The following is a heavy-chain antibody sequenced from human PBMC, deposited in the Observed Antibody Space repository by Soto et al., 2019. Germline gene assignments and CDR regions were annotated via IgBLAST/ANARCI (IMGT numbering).Heavy chain of an antibody. CDR1: GYTFTSYG. Sequence: ASVKVSCKASGYTFTSYGISWVRQAPGQGLEWMGWISAYNGNTNYAQKLQGRVTMTTDTSTSTAYMELRSLRSDDTAVYYCARVRYDFWSGYYLYYYYGMDVWGQGTTVTVSS. V-gene: IGHV1-18*04. CDR3: ARVRYDFWSGYYLYYYYGMDV. D-gene: IGHD3-3*01. CDR2: ISAYNGNT. J-gene: IGHJ6*02.